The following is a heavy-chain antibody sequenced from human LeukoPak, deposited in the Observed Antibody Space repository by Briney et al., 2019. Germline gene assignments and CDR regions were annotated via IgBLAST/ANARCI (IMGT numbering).Heavy chain of an antibody. Sequence: EPGGSLRLSCAASGFTFSRYGMSWVRQAPGKGLEWVSAISGSGGSTYYADSVKGRFTISRDNSKNTLYLQMNSLRAEDTAVYFCAKTGGIAASHWGQGTLVTVSS. D-gene: IGHD6-13*01. CDR1: GFTFSRYG. CDR2: ISGSGGST. CDR3: AKTGGIAASH. V-gene: IGHV3-23*01. J-gene: IGHJ4*02.